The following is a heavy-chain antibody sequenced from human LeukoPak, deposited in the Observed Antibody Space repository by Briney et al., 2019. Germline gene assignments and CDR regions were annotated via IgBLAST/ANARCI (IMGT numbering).Heavy chain of an antibody. CDR2: INPNSGGT. J-gene: IGHJ4*02. D-gene: IGHD3-3*01. CDR1: GYTFTAYY. Sequence: ASVKVSCKASGYTFTAYYMHWMRQTPGQGLEWMGWINPNSGGTNYAQKFQGRVTMTRDTSISTAYMELSRLRSDDTAVYYCARVVYEYFDCWSGPDRFDYWGQGTLVTVSS. V-gene: IGHV1-2*02. CDR3: ARVVYEYFDCWSGPDRFDY.